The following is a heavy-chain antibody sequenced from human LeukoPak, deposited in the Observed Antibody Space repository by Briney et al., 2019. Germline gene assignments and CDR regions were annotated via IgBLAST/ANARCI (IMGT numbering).Heavy chain of an antibody. Sequence: GESLKISCKGSGYSFTSYWIGWVRPMPGKGLEWMGRIDPSDSYTNYSPSFQGHVTISADKSITTAYLQWSSLKASDTAMYYCARHDPTVTSSDYWGQGTLVTVSS. V-gene: IGHV5-10-1*01. CDR1: GYSFTSYW. CDR3: ARHDPTVTSSDY. CDR2: IDPSDSYT. J-gene: IGHJ4*02. D-gene: IGHD4-17*01.